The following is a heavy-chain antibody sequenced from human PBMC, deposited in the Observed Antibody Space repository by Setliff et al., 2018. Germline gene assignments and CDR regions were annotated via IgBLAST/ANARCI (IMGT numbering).Heavy chain of an antibody. CDR2: IYYSGST. V-gene: IGHV4-59*12. J-gene: IGHJ6*02. CDR3: AKGFDSSGYHYYYYYGMDV. CDR1: GGSISSYY. Sequence: SETLSLTCTVSGGSISSYYWSWIRQPPGKGLEWIGSIYYSGSTYYNPSLKSRVTISVDTSKNQFSLKLSSVTAADTAVYYCAKGFDSSGYHYYYYYGMDVWGQGTTVTVSS. D-gene: IGHD3-22*01.